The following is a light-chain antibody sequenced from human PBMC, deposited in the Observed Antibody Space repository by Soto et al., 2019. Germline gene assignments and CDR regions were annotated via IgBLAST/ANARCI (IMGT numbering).Light chain of an antibody. CDR3: QSYDSSLSAWV. CDR1: SSNIGAGYD. CDR2: GNT. Sequence: QSVLTQPPSVSGAPGQRVTISCTGSSSNIGAGYDVHWYQQLPGTAPKLLIYGNTNRPSGVPDRFSGSKSGTSASLAITGLHLEDETDYYCQSYDSSLSAWVFGGGTKLTVL. V-gene: IGLV1-40*01. J-gene: IGLJ2*01.